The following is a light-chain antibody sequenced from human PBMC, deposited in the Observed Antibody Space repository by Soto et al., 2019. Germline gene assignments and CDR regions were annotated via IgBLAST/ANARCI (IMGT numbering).Light chain of an antibody. V-gene: IGLV2-11*01. CDR1: SSDVGGYDY. J-gene: IGLJ2*01. Sequence: QSALTQPRSVSGSPGQSVTISCAGTSSDVGGYDYVSWYQQHPDKVPKILIFDVTKRPSGVPARFTGSKSSNTASLTISGLQADDEADYYCCSYAGSQTLIFGGGTKLTVL. CDR3: CSYAGSQTLI. CDR2: DVT.